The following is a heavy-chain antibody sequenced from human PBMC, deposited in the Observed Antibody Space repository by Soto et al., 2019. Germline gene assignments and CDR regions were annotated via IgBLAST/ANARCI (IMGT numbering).Heavy chain of an antibody. CDR3: ARILCGLLSRPFDY. D-gene: IGHD5-18*01. V-gene: IGHV2-70*01. Sequence: SGPTLVNPTQTLTLTCTFSGFSLSTSGMCVSWIRQPPGKALEWLALIDWDDDKYYSKSLKTRLTITKNTTKKQVILTMNNKNPVDTASYYCARILCGLLSRPFDYWGQGTLVTVSS. CDR1: GFSLSTSGMC. CDR2: IDWDDDK. J-gene: IGHJ4*02.